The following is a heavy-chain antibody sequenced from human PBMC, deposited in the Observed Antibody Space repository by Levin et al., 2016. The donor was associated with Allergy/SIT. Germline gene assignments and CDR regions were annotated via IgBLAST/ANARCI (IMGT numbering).Heavy chain of an antibody. CDR1: GGSISSYY. V-gene: IGHV4-59*01. Sequence: SETLSLTCTVSGGSISSYYWSWIRQPPGKGLEWIGYIYYSGSTNYNPSLKSRVTISVDTSKNQFSLKLSSVTAADTAVYYCARGPLGATFYYYGMDVWGQGTTVTVSS. J-gene: IGHJ6*02. CDR3: ARGPLGATFYYYGMDV. D-gene: IGHD1-26*01. CDR2: IYYSGST.